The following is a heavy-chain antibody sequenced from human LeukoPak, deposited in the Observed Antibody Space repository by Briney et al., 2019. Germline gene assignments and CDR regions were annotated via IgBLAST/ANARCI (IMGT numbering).Heavy chain of an antibody. CDR3: ARDGGSVGAAALNGFYYYGMDV. CDR2: IKQDGSEK. Sequence: GGSLRLSCAASGFTFSSYWISWVRQAPGKGLEWVANIKQDGSEKYYVDSVKGRFTISRDNAKNSLYLQMNSLRAEDTAVYYCARDGGSVGAAALNGFYYYGMDVWGQGTTVTVSS. CDR1: GFTFSSYW. J-gene: IGHJ6*02. D-gene: IGHD3-16*01. V-gene: IGHV3-7*01.